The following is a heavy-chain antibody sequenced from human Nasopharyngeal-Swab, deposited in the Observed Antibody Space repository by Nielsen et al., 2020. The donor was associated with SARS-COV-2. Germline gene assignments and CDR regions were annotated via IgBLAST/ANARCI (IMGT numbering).Heavy chain of an antibody. CDR2: IFSNDEK. Sequence: PGKALEWLAHIFSNDEKSYSNSLKSSLTISKDISKSQVVLTMTNMDPVDTATYYCARTYYYDSSGPENWGQGTLVTVSS. V-gene: IGHV2-26*01. D-gene: IGHD3-22*01. J-gene: IGHJ4*02. CDR3: ARTYYYDSSGPEN.